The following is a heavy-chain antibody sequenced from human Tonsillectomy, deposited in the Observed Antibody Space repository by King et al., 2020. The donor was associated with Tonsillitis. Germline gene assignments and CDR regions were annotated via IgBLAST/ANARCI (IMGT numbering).Heavy chain of an antibody. J-gene: IGHJ4*02. CDR1: GDSINSGPYY. CDR2: ISSSGST. CDR3: AREDFGDYPY. V-gene: IGHV4-61*02. Sequence: VQLQESGPGLVKPSQTLSVTCTVSGDSINSGPYYWNWIRQPAGKGLEWIGRISSSGSTSSNPSLKSRVTISVDTSENQFSLKVSSVTAADTAVYYCAREDFGDYPYWGQGTLVTVSS. D-gene: IGHD4-17*01.